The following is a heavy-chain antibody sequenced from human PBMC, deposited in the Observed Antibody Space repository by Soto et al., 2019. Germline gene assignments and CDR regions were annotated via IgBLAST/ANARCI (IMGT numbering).Heavy chain of an antibody. CDR3: ARLHYVDSDYGMDV. J-gene: IGHJ6*02. V-gene: IGHV4-30-4*01. D-gene: IGHD3-22*01. CDR2: VYYSGST. Sequence: QVQLQESGPGLVKPSQTLSLTCTVSGGSISSGDYYWSWIRQPPGKGLEWIGYVYYSGSTYYNPCVESRISISVDDSKNQSSLKGSVALAAETAVYYGARLHYVDSDYGMDVWGQGTTNPVSS. CDR1: GGSISSGDYY.